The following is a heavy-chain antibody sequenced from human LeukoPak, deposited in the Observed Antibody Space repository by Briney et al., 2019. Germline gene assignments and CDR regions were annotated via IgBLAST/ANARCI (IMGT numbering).Heavy chain of an antibody. J-gene: IGHJ4*02. CDR2: IKQDGSEK. CDR3: ASEREYCSSTSCHYYFDY. Sequence: GGSLRLSCAASGFTFSSYWMSWVRQAPGKGLEWVANIKQDGSEKYYVDSVKGGFTISRDNAENSLYLQMNSLRAEDTAVYYRASEREYCSSTSCHYYFDYWGQGTLVTVSS. CDR1: GFTFSSYW. V-gene: IGHV3-7*01. D-gene: IGHD2-2*01.